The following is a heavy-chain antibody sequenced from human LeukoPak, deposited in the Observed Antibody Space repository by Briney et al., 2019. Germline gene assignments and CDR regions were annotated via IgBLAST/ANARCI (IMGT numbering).Heavy chain of an antibody. D-gene: IGHD5-24*01. J-gene: IGHJ4*02. CDR3: TRQREMATGGDFDY. CDR2: IRSKANSYAT. Sequence: PGGSLRLSCAASGFTFSGSAMHWVRQASGKGLEWVGRIRSKANSYATAYAASVKGRFTISRDDSKNTAYLPMNSLKTEDTAVYYCTRQREMATGGDFDYWGQGTLVTVSS. V-gene: IGHV3-73*01. CDR1: GFTFSGSA.